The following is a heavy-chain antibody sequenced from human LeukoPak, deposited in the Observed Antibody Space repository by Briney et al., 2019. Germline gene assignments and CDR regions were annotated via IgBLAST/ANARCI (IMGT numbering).Heavy chain of an antibody. V-gene: IGHV4-30-2*01. CDR1: GGSVSSGGFS. J-gene: IGHJ6*02. CDR2: ISHTGST. CDR3: AREGYFYGMDV. Sequence: PSETLSLTCAVSGGSVSSGGFSWRWIRQPPGKGLECIGSISHTGSTYYNPSLKSRVTISVDSSKNQFSLKLSSVTAADTAVYYCAREGYFYGMDVWGQGTTVTASS. D-gene: IGHD2/OR15-2a*01.